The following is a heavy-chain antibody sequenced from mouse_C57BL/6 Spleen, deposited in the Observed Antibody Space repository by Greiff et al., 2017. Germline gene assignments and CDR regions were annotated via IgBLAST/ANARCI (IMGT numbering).Heavy chain of an antibody. D-gene: IGHD1-1*01. J-gene: IGHJ4*01. CDR1: GFTFSDYY. CDR2: ISNGGGST. Sequence: DVQLQESGGGLVQPGGSLKLSCAASGFTFSDYYMYWVRQTPEKRLEWVAYISNGGGSTYYPDTVKGRFTITRDNAKNTLYRQMSRLKSEDTAMYYCARPQYYGSSPYAMDYWGQGTSVTVSS. V-gene: IGHV5-12*01. CDR3: ARPQYYGSSPYAMDY.